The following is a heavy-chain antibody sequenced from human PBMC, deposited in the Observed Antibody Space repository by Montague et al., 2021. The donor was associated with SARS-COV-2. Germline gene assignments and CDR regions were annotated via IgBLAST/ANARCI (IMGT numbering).Heavy chain of an antibody. CDR1: GGSLSGYY. Sequence: SETLSLTCAVYGGSLSGYYWSWIRQPPGAGLEWIAEISHSGSTSYNPSLKSRVTISVDTSKNQFSLKLSSATAADTAAYYCVRVPYRLLFVPRYYGMDVWGQGTTVTVSS. V-gene: IGHV4-34*01. CDR3: VRVPYRLLFVPRYYGMDV. D-gene: IGHD2-2*01. CDR2: ISHSGST. J-gene: IGHJ6*02.